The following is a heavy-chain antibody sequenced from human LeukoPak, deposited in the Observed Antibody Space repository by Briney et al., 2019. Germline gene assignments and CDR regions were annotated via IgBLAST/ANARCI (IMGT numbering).Heavy chain of an antibody. CDR1: GFTFSSYS. J-gene: IGHJ4*02. D-gene: IGHD1-26*01. Sequence: PGGSLRLSCAASGFTFSSYSMNWVRQAPGKGLEWVSSISSSSSYIYYADSVKGRFTISRDNSKNTLYLQMNSLRAEDTAVYYCARLGRGSYDYWGQGTLVTVSS. CDR3: ARLGRGSYDY. V-gene: IGHV3-21*01. CDR2: ISSSSSYI.